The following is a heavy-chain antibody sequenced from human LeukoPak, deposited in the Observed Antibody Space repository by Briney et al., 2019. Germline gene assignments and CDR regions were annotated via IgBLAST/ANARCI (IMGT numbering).Heavy chain of an antibody. CDR2: IKQDGSEK. CDR1: GFTFSSYW. V-gene: IGHV3-7*03. J-gene: IGHJ4*02. CDR3: ARRAGDYSHPYDY. Sequence: GGSLRLSCAASGFTFSSYWMSWVRQAPGKGLEWVANIKQDGSEKYYVDSVKGRFTISRDNSKNTFHLQMSSLRAEDTAVYYCARRAGDYSHPYDYWGQGTLVTVSS. D-gene: IGHD3-22*01.